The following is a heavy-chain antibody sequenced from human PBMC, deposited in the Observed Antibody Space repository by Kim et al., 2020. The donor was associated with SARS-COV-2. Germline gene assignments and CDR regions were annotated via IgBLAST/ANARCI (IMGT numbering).Heavy chain of an antibody. CDR3: TRDEKYFDWLLRGGMDV. J-gene: IGHJ6*02. Sequence: SVKGRFTISRDDSKSIAYLQMNSLKTEDTAVYYCTRDEKYFDWLLRGGMDVWGQGTTVTVSS. D-gene: IGHD3-9*01. V-gene: IGHV3-49*02.